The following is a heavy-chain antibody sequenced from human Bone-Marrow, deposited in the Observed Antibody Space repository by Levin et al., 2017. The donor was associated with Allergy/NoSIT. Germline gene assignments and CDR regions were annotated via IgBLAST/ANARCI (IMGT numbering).Heavy chain of an antibody. J-gene: IGHJ3*02. V-gene: IGHV1-69*13. CDR2: IIPIFGTA. D-gene: IGHD3-22*01. Sequence: ASVKVSCKASGGTFSSYAISWVRQAPGQGLEWMGGIIPIFGTANYAQKFQGRVTITADESTSTAYMELSSLRSEDTAVYYCARDLSDYYDSSGSPDAFDIWGQGTMVTVSS. CDR1: GGTFSSYA. CDR3: ARDLSDYYDSSGSPDAFDI.